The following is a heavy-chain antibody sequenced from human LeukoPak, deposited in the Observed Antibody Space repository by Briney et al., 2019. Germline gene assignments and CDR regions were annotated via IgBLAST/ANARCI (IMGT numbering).Heavy chain of an antibody. CDR1: GYTFTSYG. Sequence: ASVKVSCKASGYTFTSYGISWVRQAPGQGLEWMGWISAYNGNTNYAQKFQGRVTITADESTSTAYMELSSLRSEDTAVYYCAGRAYYYDSGGYFRRNDAFDIWGQGTMVTVSS. J-gene: IGHJ3*02. V-gene: IGHV1-18*01. D-gene: IGHD3-22*01. CDR3: AGRAYYYDSGGYFRRNDAFDI. CDR2: ISAYNGNT.